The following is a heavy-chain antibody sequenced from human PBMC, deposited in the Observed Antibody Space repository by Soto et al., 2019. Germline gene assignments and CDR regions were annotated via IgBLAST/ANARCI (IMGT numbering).Heavy chain of an antibody. J-gene: IGHJ4*01. V-gene: IGHV3-30*03. CDR2: ISYDGNTQ. Sequence: PGGSLRLSCAASGFTFSSYGMHWVRQAPGKGLEWVAVISYDGNTQYYADSVKGRFTISRDNSKNTLWLQMDSLRVEDTAVYYCVRGMNPLFGGQGTLVTVSS. CDR1: GFTFSSYG. CDR3: VRGMNPLF.